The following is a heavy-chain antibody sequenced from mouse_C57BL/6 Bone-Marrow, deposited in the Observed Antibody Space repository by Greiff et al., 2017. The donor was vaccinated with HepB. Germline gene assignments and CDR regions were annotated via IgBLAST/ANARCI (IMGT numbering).Heavy chain of an antibody. J-gene: IGHJ2*01. D-gene: IGHD1-1*01. CDR2: ISYDGSN. CDR3: ARFITTVVVFDY. V-gene: IGHV3-6*01. Sequence: EVQVVESGPGLVKPSQSLSLTCSVTGYSITSGYYWNWIRQFPGNKLEWMGYISYDGSNNYNPSLKNRISITRDTSKNQFFLKLNSVTTEDTATYYCARFITTVVVFDYWGQGTTLTVSS. CDR1: GYSITSGYY.